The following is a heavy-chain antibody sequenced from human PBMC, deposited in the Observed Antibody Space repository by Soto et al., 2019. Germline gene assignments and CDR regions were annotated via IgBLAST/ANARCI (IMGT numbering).Heavy chain of an antibody. D-gene: IGHD5-12*01. CDR1: GFTFSSYG. CDR3: ARGFVDIVATYDFDY. J-gene: IGHJ4*02. CDR2: IWYDGSNK. V-gene: IGHV3-33*01. Sequence: PGGSLRLSCAASGFTFSSYGMHWVRQAPGKGLEWVAVIWYDGSNKYYADSVKGRFTISRDNSKNTLYLQMNSLRAEDTAVYYCARGFVDIVATYDFDYWGQGTLVTVSS.